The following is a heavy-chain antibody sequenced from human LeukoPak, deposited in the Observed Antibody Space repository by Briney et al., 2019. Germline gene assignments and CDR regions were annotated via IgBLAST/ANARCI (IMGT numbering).Heavy chain of an antibody. CDR1: GGSISSYY. CDR3: ARDIYDSSGYYYDH. CDR2: IYTSGST. V-gene: IGHV4-4*07. Sequence: PSETLSLTCTVSGGSISSYYWSWIRQPAGKGLEWIGRIYTSGSTNYNPSLKSRVTISVDTSKNQFSPKLSSVTAADTAVYYCARDIYDSSGYYYDHWGQGTLVTVSS. D-gene: IGHD3-22*01. J-gene: IGHJ5*02.